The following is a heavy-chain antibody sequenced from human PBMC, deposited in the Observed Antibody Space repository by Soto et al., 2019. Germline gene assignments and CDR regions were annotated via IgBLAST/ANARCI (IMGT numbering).Heavy chain of an antibody. J-gene: IGHJ4*02. D-gene: IGHD1-26*01. Sequence: HVQLQESGPGLVKPSETLSLTCSVSGGSVSVYYWRWIRQPAGKGLEWIGRIYNHGRSTNYNPSLKSRVTMSVDTSTNQFSLKMRFVTAADTAVYYCARWEFGGIVNWGQGTLVTVSS. CDR2: IYNHGRST. V-gene: IGHV4-4*07. CDR1: GGSVSVYY. CDR3: ARWEFGGIVN.